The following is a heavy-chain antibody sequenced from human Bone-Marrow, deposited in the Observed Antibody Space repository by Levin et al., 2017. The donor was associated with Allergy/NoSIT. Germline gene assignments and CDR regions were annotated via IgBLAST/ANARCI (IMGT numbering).Heavy chain of an antibody. D-gene: IGHD5-12*01. J-gene: IGHJ4*02. V-gene: IGHV4-34*01. CDR2: INHSGST. Sequence: TSETLSLTCTVYSGSFSGFFWTWIRQAPGKGLEWIGEINHSGSTNYNPSLKGRVAMSVDTSKHQFSLQLTSVTAADTAVYFCARQSLIGVDDYRPPDYWGPGALVTVSS. CDR1: SGSFSGFF. CDR3: ARQSLIGVDDYRPPDY.